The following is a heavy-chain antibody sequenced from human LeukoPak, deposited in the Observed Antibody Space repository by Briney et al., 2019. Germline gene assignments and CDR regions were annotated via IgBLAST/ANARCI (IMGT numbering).Heavy chain of an antibody. Sequence: GGSLRLFWAASGFTFSSYTMVWGRQAPGKGLEDVAAIISNRGRTHYTDAAKGRFTISRDNSENTVFLQMGSLRADDMAVYYCARVKMGATISDFYYYYRDVWGKGTTVTVSS. CDR2: IISNRGRT. CDR1: GFTFSSYT. D-gene: IGHD1-26*01. J-gene: IGHJ6*03. V-gene: IGHV3-64*02. CDR3: ARVKMGATISDFYYYYRDV.